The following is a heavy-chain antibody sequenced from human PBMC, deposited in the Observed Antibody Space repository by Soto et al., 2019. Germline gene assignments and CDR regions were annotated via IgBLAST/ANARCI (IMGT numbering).Heavy chain of an antibody. CDR2: ISYSGST. CDR3: ARGTSWQLPFDY. J-gene: IGHJ4*02. D-gene: IGHD6-13*01. CDR1: SDSISSYY. V-gene: IGHV4-59*01. Sequence: SETLSLTCTVSSDSISSYYWSWIRQPPGKRLEWIGYISYSGSTDYNPSLKSRVTISGDTSKNQFSLKVSSVTAADTAVYYCARGTSWQLPFDYWGQGTLVNVSS.